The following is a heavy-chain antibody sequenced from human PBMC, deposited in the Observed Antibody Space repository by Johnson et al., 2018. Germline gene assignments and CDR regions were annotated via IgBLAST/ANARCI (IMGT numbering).Heavy chain of an antibody. CDR1: GFTFSSYA. CDR2: ISWNSGSI. CDR3: AKAPVGWLGEGAEYFQH. V-gene: IGHV3-9*01. J-gene: IGHJ1*01. Sequence: VQLVQSGGGVVQPGRSLRLSCAASGFTFSSYAMHWVRQAPGKGLEWVSGISWNSGSIGYADAVEGRFTISRDNAKNSLYLQMNSLRPEDTALYYCAKAPVGWLGEGAEYFQHWGQGTLVTVSS. D-gene: IGHD3-3*01.